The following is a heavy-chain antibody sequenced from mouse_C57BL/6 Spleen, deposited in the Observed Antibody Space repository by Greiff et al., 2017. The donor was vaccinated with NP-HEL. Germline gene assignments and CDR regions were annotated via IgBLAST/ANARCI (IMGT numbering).Heavy chain of an antibody. CDR3: AKGDYDDYFDY. Sequence: VKLMESGPGLVQPSQSLSITCTVSGFSLTSYGVHWVRQPPGKGLEWLGVIWSGGSTDYNAAFISRLSISKDNSKSQVFFKMNSLQAVDTAIYYCAKGDYDDYFDYWGQGTTLTVSS. V-gene: IGHV2-4*01. D-gene: IGHD2-4*01. CDR1: GFSLTSYG. J-gene: IGHJ2*01. CDR2: IWSGGST.